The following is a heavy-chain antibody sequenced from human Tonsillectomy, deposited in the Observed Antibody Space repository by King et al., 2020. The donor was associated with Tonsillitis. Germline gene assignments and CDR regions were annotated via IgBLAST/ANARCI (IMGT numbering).Heavy chain of an antibody. CDR1: GFTFSNYA. CDR2: ISGSGGST. CDR3: AKDPGSGWFLLAEYFQH. V-gene: IGHV3-23*04. Sequence: DVQLVESGGGLVQPGGSLRLSCAASGFTFSNYAMSWVRQAPGKGLEWVSTISGSGGSTYHADSVKGRFTISRDNSKNTLYLQMNSLRAEDTAVYYCAKDPGSGWFLLAEYFQHWGQGTLVTVSS. D-gene: IGHD6-19*01. J-gene: IGHJ1*01.